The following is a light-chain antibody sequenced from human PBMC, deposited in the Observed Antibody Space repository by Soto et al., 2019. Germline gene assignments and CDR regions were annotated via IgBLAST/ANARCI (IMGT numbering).Light chain of an antibody. J-gene: IGLJ3*02. CDR1: SSNIGSNY. V-gene: IGLV1-40*01. CDR2: GNS. CDR3: QSYDSSLSAWV. Sequence: QTVVTQPPSASGTPGQRVTISCSGSSSNIGSNYVYWYQQLPGTAPKLLIYGNSNRPSGVPDRFSGSKSGTSASLAITGLQAEDEADYYCQSYDSSLSAWVFGGGTKLTVL.